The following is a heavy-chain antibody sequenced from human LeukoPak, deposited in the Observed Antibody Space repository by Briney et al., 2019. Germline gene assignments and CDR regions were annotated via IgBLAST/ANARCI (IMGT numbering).Heavy chain of an antibody. V-gene: IGHV4-34*01. J-gene: IGHJ6*03. CDR2: INHSGST. Sequence: SETLSFTCAVYGGSFSCYYWSWIRQPPGKGLEWIGEINHSGSTNYNPSLKSRVSISVDTSKNQFSLKLSSVTAADTAVYYCARGPKSVFGVVIAYYYYYMDVWGKGTTVTVSS. CDR1: GGSFSCYY. D-gene: IGHD3-3*01. CDR3: ARGPKSVFGVVIAYYYYYMDV.